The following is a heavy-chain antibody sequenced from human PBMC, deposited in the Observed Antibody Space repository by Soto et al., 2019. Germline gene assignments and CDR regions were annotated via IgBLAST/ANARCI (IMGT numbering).Heavy chain of an antibody. V-gene: IGHV3-15*07. J-gene: IGHJ4*01. CDR2: VKSKTDGGSS. CDR3: TTDSRTTLPEIRFDY. Sequence: GGSLRLSCVSSGFPFTNAWINWVRQVPGKGLEWVGRVKSKTDGGSSDYAAAVKGRFAVSRDDSRNIVYLQMNSLKIEDTGVYYCTTDSRTTLPEIRFDYWGHGTQVTVSS. CDR1: GFPFTNAW. D-gene: IGHD1-26*01.